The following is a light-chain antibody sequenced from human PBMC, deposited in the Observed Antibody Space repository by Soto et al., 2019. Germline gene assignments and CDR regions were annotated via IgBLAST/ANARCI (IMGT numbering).Light chain of an antibody. CDR1: QSVSGN. Sequence: EIVMTQSPATLSVSPGERATLSCRASQSVSGNLAWYQQKPGKAPRLLIYGASTRSTGIPARFSGSGSGTEFHLTISSLQSEDFAVYYCQQYNNWPPLTFGGGNKVEIK. CDR2: GAS. J-gene: IGKJ4*01. V-gene: IGKV3-15*01. CDR3: QQYNNWPPLT.